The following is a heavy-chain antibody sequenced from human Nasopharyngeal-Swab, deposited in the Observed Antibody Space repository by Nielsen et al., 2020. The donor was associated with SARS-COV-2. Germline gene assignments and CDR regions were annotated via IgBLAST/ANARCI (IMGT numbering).Heavy chain of an antibody. CDR2: IRSKTYGGAP. Sequence: GESLKISCPTSGFTFGDYAMSWFRQAPGKGLEWVGVIRSKTYGGAPEYAASVKGRFTISRDGAESIAYLQMNSLETEDTGVYYCARSVGSFYGQGAFDIWGQGTMVTVSS. CDR1: GFTFGDYA. J-gene: IGHJ3*02. V-gene: IGHV3-49*01. D-gene: IGHD1-26*01. CDR3: ARSVGSFYGQGAFDI.